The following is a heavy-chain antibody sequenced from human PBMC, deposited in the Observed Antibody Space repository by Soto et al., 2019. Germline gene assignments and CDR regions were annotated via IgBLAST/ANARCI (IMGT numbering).Heavy chain of an antibody. CDR3: AREHRRGGGDAIDP. D-gene: IGHD3-16*01. V-gene: IGHV4-31*03. CDR1: GGSISSGGYY. J-gene: IGHJ5*02. CDR2: IYYSGIT. Sequence: QVQLQESGPGRVKPSQTLSLTCTVSGGSISSGGYYWSWIRQHPGKGLEWIGYIYYSGITYYNSSLKSRVTIAVDTSKNQFSLRLGSVSAADTAVYYCAREHRRGGGDAIDPWGQGTLVTVSS.